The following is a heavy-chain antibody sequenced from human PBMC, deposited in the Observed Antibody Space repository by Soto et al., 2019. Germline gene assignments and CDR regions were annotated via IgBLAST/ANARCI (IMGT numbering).Heavy chain of an antibody. V-gene: IGHV5-51*01. D-gene: IGHD1-7*01. CDR3: ARLEWNYQGPYFDY. Sequence: GESLKISCKGSGYSVTSYLSGWVRQMPGKGLEWMGIIYPGDSDTRYSPSFQGQVTISADKSISTAYLQWSSLKASGTAMYYCARLEWNYQGPYFDYWGQGTLVTVSS. J-gene: IGHJ4*02. CDR1: GYSVTSYL. CDR2: IYPGDSDT.